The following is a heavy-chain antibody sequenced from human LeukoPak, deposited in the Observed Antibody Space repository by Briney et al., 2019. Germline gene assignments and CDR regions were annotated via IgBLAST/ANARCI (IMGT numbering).Heavy chain of an antibody. V-gene: IGHV3-21*01. CDR2: ISSSSSYI. J-gene: IGHJ6*02. D-gene: IGHD2-2*01. Sequence: GGSLRLSCAASGFTFSSYSMNWVRQAPGKGLEWVSSISSSSSYIYYADSVKGRFTISRDNAKNSLYLQMNSLRAEDTAVYYSARQPDCSSTSCRDYYYYGMDVWGQGTTVTVSS. CDR1: GFTFSSYS. CDR3: ARQPDCSSTSCRDYYYYGMDV.